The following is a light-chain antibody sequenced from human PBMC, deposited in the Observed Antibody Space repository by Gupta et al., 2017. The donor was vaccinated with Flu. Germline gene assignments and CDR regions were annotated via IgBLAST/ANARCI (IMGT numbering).Light chain of an antibody. CDR3: QQNRSPAFT. V-gene: IGKV1-39*01. CDR2: AAS. J-gene: IGKJ3*01. CDR1: QSISSY. Sequence: DIQLTQSPPSLSAFVGDRVSITGRASQSISSYLTWYQQKPGKAPKLLIYAASRLQIGIPSRFSGSGSGTDYTLTISSLEPEDLATYYCQQNRSPAFTFGPGTKVDIK.